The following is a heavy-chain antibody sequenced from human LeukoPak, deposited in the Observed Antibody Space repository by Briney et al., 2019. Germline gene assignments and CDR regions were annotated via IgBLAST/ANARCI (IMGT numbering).Heavy chain of an antibody. CDR1: GXTFSSYA. V-gene: IGHV3-30-3*01. CDR2: ISYDGSNK. J-gene: IGHJ4*02. Sequence: GGSLRLSCAASGXTFSSYAMHWVRQAPGKGLEWVAVISYDGSNKYYADSVKGRFTISRDNSKNTLYLQMNSLRAEDTAVYYCARVGSSGGWGQGTLVTVSS. CDR3: ARVGSSGG. D-gene: IGHD6-19*01.